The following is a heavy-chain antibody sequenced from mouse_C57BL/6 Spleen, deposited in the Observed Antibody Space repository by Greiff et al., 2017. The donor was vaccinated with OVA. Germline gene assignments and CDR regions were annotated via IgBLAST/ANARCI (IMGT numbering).Heavy chain of an antibody. V-gene: IGHV1-66*01. CDR3: AGDYGAWFAY. D-gene: IGHD2-4*01. Sequence: VKLMESGPELVKPGASVKISCKASGYSFTSYYIHWVKQRPGQGLEWIGWIYPGSGNTKYNEKFKGKATLTADTSSSTAYMQLSSLTSEDSAVYYCAGDYGAWFAYWGQGTLVTVSA. J-gene: IGHJ3*01. CDR1: GYSFTSYY. CDR2: IYPGSGNT.